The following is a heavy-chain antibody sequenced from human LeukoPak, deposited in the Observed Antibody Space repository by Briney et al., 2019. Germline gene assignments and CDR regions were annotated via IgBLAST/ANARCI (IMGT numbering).Heavy chain of an antibody. CDR2: IIPIFGTA. V-gene: IGHV1-69*13. J-gene: IGHJ4*02. CDR3: ARELPYTVVTPSSEYYFDY. Sequence: SVKVSCKASGCTFSSYAISWVRQAPGQGLEWMGGIIPIFGTANYAQKFQGRVRITADESTSTAYMELSSLRSEATAVYYCARELPYTVVTPSSEYYFDYWGQGTLVTVSS. D-gene: IGHD4-23*01. CDR1: GCTFSSYA.